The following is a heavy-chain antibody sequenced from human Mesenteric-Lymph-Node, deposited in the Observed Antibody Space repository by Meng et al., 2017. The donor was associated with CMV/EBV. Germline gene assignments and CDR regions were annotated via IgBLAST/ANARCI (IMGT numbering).Heavy chain of an antibody. CDR2: INIVEDKQ. D-gene: IGHD3-16*01. J-gene: IGHJ4*02. CDR3: ARTNNWGFVY. CDR1: GYKFSSYE. V-gene: IGHV1-3*04. Sequence: QVQLVQSGAEVKKPGASVKVSCKASGYKFSSYEMHWVGQDPGKRLEWMGWINIVEDKQKTSKNFQGRVTLTRDTSANKAYMELSSLRSGDTAVYYCARTNNWGFVYWGQGTLVTVSS.